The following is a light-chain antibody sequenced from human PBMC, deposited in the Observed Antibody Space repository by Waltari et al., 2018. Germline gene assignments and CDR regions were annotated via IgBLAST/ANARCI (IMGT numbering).Light chain of an antibody. CDR1: QSNTRW. Sequence: DIQITQSASTLSASAGDRASLPCRARQSNTRWRAGDQQKAGKAPKRLIYKASILESGVPSRFSGGGSGTEFTLTISSLQPDDFATYYCQHYDSYSATFGRGTTVEIK. V-gene: IGKV1-5*03. CDR2: KAS. CDR3: QHYDSYSAT. J-gene: IGKJ4*02.